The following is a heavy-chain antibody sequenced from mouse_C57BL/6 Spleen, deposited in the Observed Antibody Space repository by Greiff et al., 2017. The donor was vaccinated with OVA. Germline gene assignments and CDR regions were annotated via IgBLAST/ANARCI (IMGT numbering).Heavy chain of an antibody. V-gene: IGHV1-50*01. CDR2: IDPSDSYT. CDR3: ARGSYYYGKGY. CDR1: GYTFTSYW. D-gene: IGHD1-1*01. J-gene: IGHJ2*01. Sequence: QVQLQQSGAELVKPGASVKLSCKASGYTFTSYWMQWVKQRPGQGLEWIGEIDPSDSYTNYNQKFKGKATLTVDTSSSTAYMQLSSLTSEDAAVYYCARGSYYYGKGYWGQGTTLTVSS.